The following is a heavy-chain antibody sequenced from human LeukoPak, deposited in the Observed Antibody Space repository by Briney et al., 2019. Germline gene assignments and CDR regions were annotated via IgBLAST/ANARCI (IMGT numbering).Heavy chain of an antibody. J-gene: IGHJ4*02. V-gene: IGHV3-11*04. Sequence: GGSLRLSCAASGFTFSDYYMSWIRQAPGKGLEWVSYISSSGSTIYYADSVKGRFTISRDNAKNSLYLQMNSLRAEDTAVYYCAREQTYYYGSGSYYNEYYFDYWGQGTLVTVSS. D-gene: IGHD3-10*01. CDR1: GFTFSDYY. CDR2: ISSSGSTI. CDR3: AREQTYYYGSGSYYNEYYFDY.